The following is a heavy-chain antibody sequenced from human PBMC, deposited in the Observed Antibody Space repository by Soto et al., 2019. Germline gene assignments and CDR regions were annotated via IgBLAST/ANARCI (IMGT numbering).Heavy chain of an antibody. CDR3: AKDPVRAAPPVTWFDP. CDR1: KFTFSDYA. Sequence: GGSLRLSCAASKFTFSDYAMSWVRQAPGKGLEWIATIDGRGTGTYYAGSVKGRFTISRDNSRNTVDLQMESLRGDDTGMYYRAKDPVRAAPPVTWFDPWGQGTLVTVSS. V-gene: IGHV3-23*01. D-gene: IGHD6-6*01. CDR2: IDGRGTGT. J-gene: IGHJ5*02.